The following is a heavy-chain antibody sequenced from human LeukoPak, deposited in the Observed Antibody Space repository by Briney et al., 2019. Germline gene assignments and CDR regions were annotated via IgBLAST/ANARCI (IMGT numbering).Heavy chain of an antibody. D-gene: IGHD3-22*01. CDR2: IIPIFGTA. V-gene: IGHV1-69*13. J-gene: IGHJ4*02. CDR1: GGTFRSYA. CDR3: ARGDDSTGFLYY. Sequence: SVKVSCKASGGTFRSYAISWVRQAPGQGLEWMGRIIPIFGTANYAQKFQGRVTIIADESTSTAYMELSSLRSEGTAMYYCARGDDSTGFLYYWGQGTLVTVSS.